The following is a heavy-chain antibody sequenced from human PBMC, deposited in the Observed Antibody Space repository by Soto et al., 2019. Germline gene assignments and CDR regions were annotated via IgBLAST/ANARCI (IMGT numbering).Heavy chain of an antibody. CDR1: GGTFSSYA. CDR3: ARSDTYYYDSSGYSGDAFDI. Sequence: SVKVSCKASGGTFSSYAISWVRQAPGQGLEWMGGTIPIFGTANYAQKFQGRVTITADESTSTAYMELSSLRSEDTAVYYCARSDTYYYDSSGYSGDAFDIWGQGTMVTVSS. J-gene: IGHJ3*02. D-gene: IGHD3-22*01. CDR2: TIPIFGTA. V-gene: IGHV1-69*13.